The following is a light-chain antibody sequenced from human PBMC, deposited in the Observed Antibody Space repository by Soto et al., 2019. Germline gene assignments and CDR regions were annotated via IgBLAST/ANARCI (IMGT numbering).Light chain of an antibody. CDR3: CPYAGSYNLGV. Sequence: QSVLTQPRSVSGSPGQSVTISCTGTSSDVGGYDFVSWYQQHPGKAPKLTIYDVTKRPSWVPDRFSGAKSGNSASLTISGLRAEDEADYYCCPYAGSYNLGVFGGGTKLTVL. CDR1: SSDVGGYDF. J-gene: IGLJ3*02. CDR2: DVT. V-gene: IGLV2-11*01.